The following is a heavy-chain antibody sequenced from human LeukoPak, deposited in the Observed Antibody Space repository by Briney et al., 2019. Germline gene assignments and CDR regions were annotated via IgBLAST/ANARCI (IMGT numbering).Heavy chain of an antibody. D-gene: IGHD6-19*01. V-gene: IGHV4-34*01. J-gene: IGHJ4*02. CDR3: ARWDSSGRLDY. CDR2: INHSGST. CDR1: GRSFSGYY. Sequence: RTSETLSLTCAVYGRSFSGYYWSWIRQPPGKGLEWIGEINHSGSTNYNPSLKSRVTISVDTSKNQFSLKLSSVTAADTAVYYCARWDSSGRLDYWGQGTLVTVSS.